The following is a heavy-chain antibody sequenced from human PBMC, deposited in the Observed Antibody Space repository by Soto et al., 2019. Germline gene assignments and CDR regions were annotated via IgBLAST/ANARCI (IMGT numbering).Heavy chain of an antibody. CDR3: ARAMYYSDSRGYDWYFDL. V-gene: IGHV4-38-2*01. J-gene: IGHJ2*01. CDR2: MNHRGST. CDR1: DYSIRSDYY. Sequence: SETLTLTCAVSDYSIRSDYYWGWIRQPPGKGLEWIESMNHRGSTYYNPSLKSRVTTSVDMSKNQFSLKLRSVTAADTGVYYCARAMYYSDSRGYDWYFDLWGRGTLVTVSS. D-gene: IGHD3-22*01.